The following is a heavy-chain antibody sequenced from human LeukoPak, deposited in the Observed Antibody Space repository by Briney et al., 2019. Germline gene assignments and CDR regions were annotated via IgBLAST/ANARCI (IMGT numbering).Heavy chain of an antibody. CDR3: ARDREPYDFWSGYHWFDP. Sequence: SGGSLRLSCAASGFTFSSYWMHWVRQAPGKGLVWVSRINSDGSSTSYADSVKGRFTISRDNAKNTLYLQMNSLRAGDTAVYYCARDREPYDFWSGYHWFDPWGQGTLVTVSS. CDR2: INSDGSST. D-gene: IGHD3-3*01. V-gene: IGHV3-74*01. CDR1: GFTFSSYW. J-gene: IGHJ5*02.